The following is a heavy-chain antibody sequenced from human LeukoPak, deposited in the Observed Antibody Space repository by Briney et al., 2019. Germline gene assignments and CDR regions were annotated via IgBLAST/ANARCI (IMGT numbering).Heavy chain of an antibody. Sequence: ASVKVSCKASGYTFTSYDINWVRQAPGQGLEWMGWVNPNNGGTNYAQKFQGRVTMTRDTSINTGYMELSRLRSDDTAVYYCATAPRYSSSRPPFDYWGQGTLVTVSS. CDR2: VNPNNGGT. V-gene: IGHV1-2*02. CDR3: ATAPRYSSSRPPFDY. CDR1: GYTFTSYD. D-gene: IGHD6-13*01. J-gene: IGHJ4*02.